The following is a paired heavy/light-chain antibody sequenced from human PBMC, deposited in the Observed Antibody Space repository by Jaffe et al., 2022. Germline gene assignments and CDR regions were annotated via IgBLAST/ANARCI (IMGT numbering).Light chain of an antibody. CDR2: GTS. J-gene: IGKJ1*01. Sequence: DIVMTQSPATLSVSPGERATLSCRTSQSVSNDLAWYQQKPGQAPRLLIYGTSTRATGIPDRFSGSGSGTEFTLTISSLQSEDVAVYYCQQYHYWPPWTLGQGTKVEIK. CDR1: QSVSND. CDR3: QQYHYWPPWT. V-gene: IGKV3-15*01.
Heavy chain of an antibody. CDR1: GFTFSGYA. CDR3: TRTSKQPSYYYYMDV. CDR2: IRRKSYGGTT. Sequence: EVQVVESGGGLVQPGRSLRLSCSTSGFTFSGYAMTWFRQAPGKGLEWVGFIRRKSYGGTTEYAASVKGRFTISRDDSNNIAYLQMNSLIFDDTAVYYCTRTSKQPSYYYYMDVWGKGTTVTVSS. V-gene: IGHV3-49*03. D-gene: IGHD6-13*01. J-gene: IGHJ6*03.